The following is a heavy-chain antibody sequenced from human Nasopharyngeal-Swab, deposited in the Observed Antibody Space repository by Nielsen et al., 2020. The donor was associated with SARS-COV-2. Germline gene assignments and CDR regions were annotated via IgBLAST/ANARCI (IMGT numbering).Heavy chain of an antibody. CDR2: IIPIFGTA. Sequence: SVKVSCKASGGTFSDYAISWVRQAPGQGLEWMGGIIPIFGTANYAQKFQGRVTITADKSTSTAYMELSSLRSEDTAVYYCARDGDDYGDFYFDYWGQGTLVTVSS. V-gene: IGHV1-69*06. J-gene: IGHJ4*02. CDR1: GGTFSDYA. CDR3: ARDGDDYGDFYFDY. D-gene: IGHD4-17*01.